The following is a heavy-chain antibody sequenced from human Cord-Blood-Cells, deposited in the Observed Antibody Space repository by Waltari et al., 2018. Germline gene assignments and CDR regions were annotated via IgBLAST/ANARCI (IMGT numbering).Heavy chain of an antibody. CDR3: ARGRRDIVVVPAAIWFDP. V-gene: IGHV4-34*01. CDR2: INHSGST. J-gene: IGHJ5*02. Sequence: QVQLQQWGAGLLKPSETLSLTCAVYGGSFSGYYWSWIRQPPGKGLEWIGEINHSGSTNHNPSLKSRVTISVDTSKNQFSLKLSSVTAADTAVYYCARGRRDIVVVPAAIWFDPWGQGTLVTVSS. D-gene: IGHD2-2*01. CDR1: GGSFSGYY.